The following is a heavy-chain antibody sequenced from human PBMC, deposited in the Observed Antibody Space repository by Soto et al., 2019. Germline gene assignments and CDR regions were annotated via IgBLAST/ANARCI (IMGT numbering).Heavy chain of an antibody. CDR3: AGYCSSTSCYSRY. CDR1: GFTFSSYA. V-gene: IGHV3-30-3*01. J-gene: IGHJ4*02. CDR2: ISYDGSNK. D-gene: IGHD2-2*01. Sequence: QVQLVESGGGVVQPGRSPRLSCAASGFTFSSYAMHWVRQAPGKGLEWVAVISYDGSNKYYADSVKGRFTISRDNSKNTLYLQMNSLRAEDTAVYYCAGYCSSTSCYSRYWGQGTLVTVSS.